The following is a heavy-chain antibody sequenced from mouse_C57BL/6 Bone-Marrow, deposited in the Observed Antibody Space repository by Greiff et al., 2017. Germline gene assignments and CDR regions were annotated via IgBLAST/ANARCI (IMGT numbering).Heavy chain of an antibody. CDR3: ALYAGSSPAWFAY. J-gene: IGHJ3*01. CDR2: IHPNSGST. CDR1: GYTFTSYW. Sequence: VQLQQSGAELVKPGASVKLSCKASGYTFTSYWMHWVKQRPGQGLEWIGMIHPNSGSTNYNEKFKSKATLTVDKSPSTAYMEHSSLTSEDSAVYYGALYAGSSPAWFAYWGQGTLVTVSA. D-gene: IGHD1-1*01. V-gene: IGHV1-64*01.